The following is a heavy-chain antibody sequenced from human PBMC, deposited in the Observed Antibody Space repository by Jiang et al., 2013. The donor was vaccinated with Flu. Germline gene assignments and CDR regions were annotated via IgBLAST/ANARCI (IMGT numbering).Heavy chain of an antibody. CDR3: ARDLYHYDSSDYYDDTFDI. CDR1: GYTFTSYG. J-gene: IGHJ3*02. V-gene: IGHV1-18*01. CDR2: ISAYNGNT. D-gene: IGHD3-22*01. Sequence: EVKKPGASVKVSCKASGYTFTSYGISWVRQAPGQGLEWMGWISAYNGNTNYAQKLQGRVTMTTDTSTSTAYMELRSLRSDDTAVYYCARDLYHYDSSDYYDDTFDIWGQGTMVTVSS.